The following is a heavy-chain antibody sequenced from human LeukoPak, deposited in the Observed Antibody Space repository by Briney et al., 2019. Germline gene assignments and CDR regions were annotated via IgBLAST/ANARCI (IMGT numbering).Heavy chain of an antibody. CDR2: ISNSGGNT. J-gene: IGHJ4*02. CDR1: GFIFSSYA. CDR3: VLKVRFDY. V-gene: IGHV3-23*01. Sequence: GGSLRLSCAASGFIFSSYAMSWVRQAPGKGLEWVSAISNSGGNTYYADSVKGRFTISRDNSKDTLSLQMNSLRAEDTAVYYCVLKVRFDYWGQGTLVTVSS. D-gene: IGHD2-15*01.